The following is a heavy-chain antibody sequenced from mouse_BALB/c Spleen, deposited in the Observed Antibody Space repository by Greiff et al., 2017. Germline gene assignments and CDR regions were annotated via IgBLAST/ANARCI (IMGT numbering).Heavy chain of an antibody. CDR2: ISTYYGDA. J-gene: IGHJ2*01. V-gene: IGHV1S137*01. CDR3: ARCLDYYGSSYEETYFDY. D-gene: IGHD1-1*01. Sequence: QVQLQQSGAELVRPGVSVKISCKGSGYTFTDYAMHWVKQSHAKSLEWIGVISTYYGDASYNQKFKGKATMTVDKSSSTAYMELARLTSEDSAIYYCARCLDYYGSSYEETYFDYGGQGTTLTVSS. CDR1: GYTFTDYA.